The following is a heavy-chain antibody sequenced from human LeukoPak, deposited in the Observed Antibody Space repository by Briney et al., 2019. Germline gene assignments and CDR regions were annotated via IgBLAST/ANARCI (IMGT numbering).Heavy chain of an antibody. CDR3: AKWGDYDVLTGYYVSDY. Sequence: GGSLRLSCAASGFTFSNYAMSWVRQAPGKGLEWVSAITGSGGNTYYADSVKGRFTISRDNSKNTLYLQMNSLRAEDTAVYYCAKWGDYDVLTGYYVSDYWGREPWSPSPQ. V-gene: IGHV3-23*01. J-gene: IGHJ4*02. D-gene: IGHD3-9*01. CDR1: GFTFSNYA. CDR2: ITGSGGNT.